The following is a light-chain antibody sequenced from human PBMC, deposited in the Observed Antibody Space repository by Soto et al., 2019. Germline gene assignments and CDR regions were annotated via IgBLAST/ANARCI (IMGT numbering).Light chain of an antibody. J-gene: IGLJ1*01. CDR2: GNS. Sequence: QSVLTQPPPVSGAPGQRGTNSRTGSSSKIGAGYDVHWYQQLPGTAPKLLIYGNSNRPSGVPDRFSGSKSGTSASLAITGLQAEDEADYYCQSYDSSLSGYVFGTGTKVTVL. CDR1: SSKIGAGYD. CDR3: QSYDSSLSGYV. V-gene: IGLV1-40*01.